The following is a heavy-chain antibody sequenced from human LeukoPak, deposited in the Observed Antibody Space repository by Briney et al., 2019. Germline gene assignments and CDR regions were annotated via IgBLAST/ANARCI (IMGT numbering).Heavy chain of an antibody. CDR2: ISSSSYI. D-gene: IGHD3-10*01. CDR3: ARVLGSGTQREDY. V-gene: IGHV3-21*01. J-gene: IGHJ4*02. Sequence: GGTLRLSCAASGFTFSSYSMNWVRQAPGKGLEWVSFISSSSYIYYADSVKGRFTISRDNAKNSLYLQMNSLRAEDTAVYYCARVLGSGTQREDYWGQGTLVTVSS. CDR1: GFTFSSYS.